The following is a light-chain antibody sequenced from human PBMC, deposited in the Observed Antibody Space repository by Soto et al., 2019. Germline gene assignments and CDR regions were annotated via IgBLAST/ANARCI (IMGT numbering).Light chain of an antibody. CDR2: EVS. CDR3: SSYAGSNTWV. V-gene: IGLV2-8*01. J-gene: IGLJ3*02. Sequence: QSALTQPPSASGSRGQSVTISCTGTSSDVGGYKYVSWYQQHPGKAPKVMIYEVSKRPSGVPDRFAGSKSGNTASLTVSGLQAEDEADYYCSSYAGSNTWVFGGGTKLTVL. CDR1: SSDVGGYKY.